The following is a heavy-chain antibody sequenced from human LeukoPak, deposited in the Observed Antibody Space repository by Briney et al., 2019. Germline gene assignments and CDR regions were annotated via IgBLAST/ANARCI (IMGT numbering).Heavy chain of an antibody. V-gene: IGHV4-30-4*08. CDR1: GGHISSGDHY. Sequence: SETLSLTCTVSGGHISSGDHYWSWVRQSPGKGLEWIAYIYYSGTTYYNPSLESRVTMSIDTSTNQFSLKLNSVTAADTAVYYCASYYDSSGPTFDNWGQGALVTVSS. CDR2: IYYSGTT. J-gene: IGHJ4*02. D-gene: IGHD3-22*01. CDR3: ASYYDSSGPTFDN.